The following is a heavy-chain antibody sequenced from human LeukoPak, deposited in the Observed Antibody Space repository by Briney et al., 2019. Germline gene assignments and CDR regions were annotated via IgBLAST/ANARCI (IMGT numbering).Heavy chain of an antibody. D-gene: IGHD2-15*01. CDR2: IYYSGST. V-gene: IGHV4-59*12. Sequence: PSETLSLTCTVSGGSISSYYWSWIRQPPGKGLEWIGYIYYSGSTKYNPSLKSRLTISVDTSKNQFSLKLSSVTAADTAVYYCAREIYCSGGSCYYKYFDYWGQGTLVTVSS. J-gene: IGHJ4*02. CDR3: AREIYCSGGSCYYKYFDY. CDR1: GGSISSYY.